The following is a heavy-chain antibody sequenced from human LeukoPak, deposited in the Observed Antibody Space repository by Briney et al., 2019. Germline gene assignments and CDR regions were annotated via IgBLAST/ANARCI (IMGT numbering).Heavy chain of an antibody. V-gene: IGHV4-39*01. CDR2: IYYSGST. J-gene: IGHJ4*02. CDR3: ARQAAVALYYFDY. D-gene: IGHD6-19*01. CDR1: GGCISSSSYY. Sequence: SETLSLTCTVSGGCISSSSYYWGWIRQPPGKGLEWIGSIYYSGSTYYNPSLKSRVTISVDTSKNQFSLKLSSVTAADTAVYYCARQAAVALYYFDYWGQGTLVTVSS.